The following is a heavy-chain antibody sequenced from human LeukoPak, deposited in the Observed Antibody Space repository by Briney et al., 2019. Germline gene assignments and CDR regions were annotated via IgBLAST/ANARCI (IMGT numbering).Heavy chain of an antibody. CDR2: INPSGGST. CDR3: ARAEDIAAARSTLRY. D-gene: IGHD6-13*01. Sequence: ASVKVSCKASGYTFTAYYIHWVRQAPGQGLEWMGIINPSGGSTSYAQKFQGRVTMTRDMSTSTVYMELSSLRSEDTAVYYCARAEDIAAARSTLRYWGQGTLVTVSS. V-gene: IGHV1-46*01. CDR1: GYTFTAYY. J-gene: IGHJ4*02.